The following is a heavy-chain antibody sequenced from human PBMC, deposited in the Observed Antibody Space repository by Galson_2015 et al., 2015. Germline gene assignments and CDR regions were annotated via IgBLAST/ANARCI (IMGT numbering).Heavy chain of an antibody. D-gene: IGHD6-6*01. Sequence: SLRLSCAASGFTVSSNYMSWVRQAPGKGLGWVSVIYHDGSTYYADSVKGRFTISRDNSKNTLFLQMNSLRAEGAAEYYCAQARISTNGLFDSWGQGTPVTVSS. J-gene: IGHJ5*01. CDR3: AQARISTNGLFDS. CDR1: GFTVSSNY. CDR2: IYHDGST. V-gene: IGHV3-53*01.